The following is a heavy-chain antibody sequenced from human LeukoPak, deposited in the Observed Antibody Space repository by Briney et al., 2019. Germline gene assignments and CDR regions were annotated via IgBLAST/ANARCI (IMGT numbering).Heavy chain of an antibody. Sequence: PGGSLRLSCAASGFTFSTSWMSWVRQAPGKGLEWAANIGQDGGEKNHVDSVKGRFTISRDNAKNSLFLQMNSLRVEDTALYYCARDRNKGATDYWGQGTLVTVSS. CDR1: GFTFSTSW. J-gene: IGHJ4*02. D-gene: IGHD1-26*01. V-gene: IGHV3-7*01. CDR2: IGQDGGEK. CDR3: ARDRNKGATDY.